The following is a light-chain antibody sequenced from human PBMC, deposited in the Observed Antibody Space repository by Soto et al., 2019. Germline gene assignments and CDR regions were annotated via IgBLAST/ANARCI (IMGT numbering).Light chain of an antibody. CDR2: WAS. J-gene: IGKJ1*01. CDR3: PQYYTTPRT. Sequence: DIVMNQSPDSLAVSLGERATINCKSSQSVLYTSNNKNYLAWYQQKPGHPPKVLIYWASTRESGVPDRFSGSGSGTDLTLTISRLQAEDVAVYFCPQYYTTPRTVGQGTKVESK. V-gene: IGKV4-1*01. CDR1: QSVLYTSNNKNY.